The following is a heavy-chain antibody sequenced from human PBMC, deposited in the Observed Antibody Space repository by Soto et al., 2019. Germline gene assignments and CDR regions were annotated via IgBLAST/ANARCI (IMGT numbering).Heavy chain of an antibody. Sequence: PGGSLRLSCAASGFTFSSYGMHWVRQAPGKGLEWVAVIWYDGSNKYYADSVKGRFTISRDNSKNTPYLQMNSLRAEDTAVYYCARDSHAPTVTTKTVGYYYYMDVWGKGTTVTVSS. D-gene: IGHD4-17*01. CDR1: GFTFSSYG. CDR3: ARDSHAPTVTTKTVGYYYYMDV. J-gene: IGHJ6*03. CDR2: IWYDGSNK. V-gene: IGHV3-33*01.